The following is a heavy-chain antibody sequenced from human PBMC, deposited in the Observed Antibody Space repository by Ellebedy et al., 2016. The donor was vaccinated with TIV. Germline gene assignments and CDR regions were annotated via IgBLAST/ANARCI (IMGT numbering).Heavy chain of an antibody. CDR1: GGSISSSSYY. CDR2: IYYSGST. D-gene: IGHD6-19*01. J-gene: IGHJ6*02. Sequence: SETLSLTXTVSGGSISSSSYYWGWIRQPPGKGLEWIGSIYYSGSTYYNPSLKSRVTISVDTSKNQFSLKLSSVTAADTAVYYCARDSSGWVYYYYGMDVWGQGTTVTVSS. V-gene: IGHV4-39*01. CDR3: ARDSSGWVYYYYGMDV.